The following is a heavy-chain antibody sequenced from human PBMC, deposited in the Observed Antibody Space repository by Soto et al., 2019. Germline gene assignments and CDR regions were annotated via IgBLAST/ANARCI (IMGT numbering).Heavy chain of an antibody. CDR1: GGSISSSSYY. J-gene: IGHJ4*02. D-gene: IGHD3-9*01. V-gene: IGHV4-39*01. Sequence: SETLSLTCTVSGGSISSSSYYWGWIRQPPGKGLEWIGSIYYSGSTYYNPSLKSRVTISVDTSKNQFSLKLSSVTAADTAVYYCAVLRYFDWLLTFGYWGQGTLFTVSS. CDR2: IYYSGST. CDR3: AVLRYFDWLLTFGY.